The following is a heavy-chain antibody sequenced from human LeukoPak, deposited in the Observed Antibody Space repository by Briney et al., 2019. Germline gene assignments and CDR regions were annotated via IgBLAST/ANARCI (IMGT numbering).Heavy chain of an antibody. CDR1: GFTLTAYY. J-gene: IGHJ4*02. V-gene: IGHV1-2*02. D-gene: IGHD3-10*01. Sequence: ASVKVSCEAFGFTLTAYYVHWFRQAPGQGLEWLGWINPTTGHTKNAEKLQGRVTMTRDTPITTVYMELNRLRSDDTAVYYCARGMVRGVPYYFDYWGQGTLVTVSS. CDR3: ARGMVRGVPYYFDY. CDR2: INPTTGHT.